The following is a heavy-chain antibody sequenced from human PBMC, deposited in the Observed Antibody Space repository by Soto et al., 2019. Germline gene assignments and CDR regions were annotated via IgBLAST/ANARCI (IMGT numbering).Heavy chain of an antibody. Sequence: QVQLVESGGGVVQPGRSLRLSGAASGFTFSSYGMHWVRQAPGKGLEWVAVIWYDGSNKYYADSVKGRFTISRDNSKNTLYLQMNSLRAEDTAVYYCARERLTSVRGIDYWGQGTLVTVSS. CDR1: GFTFSSYG. CDR3: ARERLTSVRGIDY. CDR2: IWYDGSNK. J-gene: IGHJ4*02. V-gene: IGHV3-33*01. D-gene: IGHD3-10*01.